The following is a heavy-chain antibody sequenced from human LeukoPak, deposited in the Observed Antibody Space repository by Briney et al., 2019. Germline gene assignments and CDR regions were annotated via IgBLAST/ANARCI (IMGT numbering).Heavy chain of an antibody. CDR3: AKGYLLILETTRGAFDI. CDR2: ISGSGGST. V-gene: IGHV3-23*01. Sequence: GGSLRLSCAASGFTFSSYAMSWVRQAPGKGLEWVSAISGSGGSTYYADSVKGRFTISRDNSKNTLCLQMNSLRAEDTAVYYCAKGYLLILETTRGAFDIWGQGTMVTVSS. CDR1: GFTFSSYA. D-gene: IGHD3-16*01. J-gene: IGHJ3*02.